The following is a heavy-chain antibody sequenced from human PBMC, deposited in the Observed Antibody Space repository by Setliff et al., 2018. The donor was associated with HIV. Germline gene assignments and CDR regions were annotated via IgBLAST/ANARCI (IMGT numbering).Heavy chain of an antibody. V-gene: IGHV4-59*08. Sequence: SETLSLTCTVSGDSIRGYYWSWIRQPPGKGLEWMGYVLYTGFAAYNPSLKSRLTISVDTSKSQFSLRVTSVTAADTAIYYCARQVSIPGVAITPVDYWGQGALVTVSS. D-gene: IGHD5-12*01. J-gene: IGHJ4*02. CDR1: GDSIRGYY. CDR2: VLYTGFA. CDR3: ARQVSIPGVAITPVDY.